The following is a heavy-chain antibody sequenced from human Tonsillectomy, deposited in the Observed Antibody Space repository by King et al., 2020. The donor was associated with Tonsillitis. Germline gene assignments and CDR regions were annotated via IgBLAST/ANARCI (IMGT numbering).Heavy chain of an antibody. CDR3: AHSRGYSGYDPFDY. D-gene: IGHD5-12*01. Sequence: VQLVESGAEVKKPGASVKVSCKASGYTFTGYYVHWVRQAPGQGLEWMGWINPKSGGTHYAQKFLGRVTTTRDTSSGTGYMELSRLRSDDTAVFYCAHSRGYSGYDPFDYWGQGTLVTVSS. CDR1: GYTFTGYY. V-gene: IGHV1-2*02. J-gene: IGHJ4*02. CDR2: INPKSGGT.